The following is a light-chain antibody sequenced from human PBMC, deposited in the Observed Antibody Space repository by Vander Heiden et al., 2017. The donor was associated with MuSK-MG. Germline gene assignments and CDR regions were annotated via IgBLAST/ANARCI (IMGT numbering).Light chain of an antibody. J-gene: IGLJ2*01. CDR3: SSRASSGNHVV. CDR2: GKN. Sequence: SSELTQEPAVSVALGQTVRITCQGDSLRSYFATWYQQKPGQAPILVIYGKNNRPSGIPGRFSGSSSGNTASLTITGAQAEDEADYYCSSRASSGNHVVFGGGTKLTVL. CDR1: SLRSYF. V-gene: IGLV3-19*01.